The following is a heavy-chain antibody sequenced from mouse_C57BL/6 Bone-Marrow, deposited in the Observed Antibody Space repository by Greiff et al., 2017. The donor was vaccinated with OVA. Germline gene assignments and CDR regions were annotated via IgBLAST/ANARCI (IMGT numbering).Heavy chain of an antibody. D-gene: IGHD2-4*01. Sequence: QVQLQQSGAELASPGASVKLSCKASGYTFTSYGISWVKQRTGQGLEWIGEIYPRSGNTYYNEKFKGKATLTADKSSSTAYMELRSLTSEDSAVYFCARLGLRQNYAMDYWGQGTSVTVSS. CDR2: IYPRSGNT. CDR3: ARLGLRQNYAMDY. CDR1: GYTFTSYG. J-gene: IGHJ4*01. V-gene: IGHV1-81*01.